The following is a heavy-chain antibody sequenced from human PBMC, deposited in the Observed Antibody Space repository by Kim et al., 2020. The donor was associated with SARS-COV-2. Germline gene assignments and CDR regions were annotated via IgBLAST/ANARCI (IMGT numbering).Heavy chain of an antibody. J-gene: IGHJ3*02. CDR1: GFTFSSYS. CDR2: ISSSSSYI. D-gene: IGHD6-13*01. V-gene: IGHV3-21*01. CDR3: ARARAYSSSWLGAFDI. Sequence: GGSLRLSCAASGFTFSSYSMNWVRQAPGKGLEWVSSISSSSSYIYYADSVKGRFTISRDNAKNSLYLQMNSLRAEDTAVYYCARARAYSSSWLGAFDIWGQGTMVTVSS.